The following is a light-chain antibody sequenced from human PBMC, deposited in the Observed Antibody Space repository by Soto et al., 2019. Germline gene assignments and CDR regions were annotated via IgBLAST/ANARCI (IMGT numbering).Light chain of an antibody. CDR2: AAS. Sequence: DIQLTQSPSFLPASVGDRVTITCRASQGISNYLAWYQQKPGKAPGLLMYAASTLQRGVSSRFSGSGSGTEFTLTISNLQPEDFATYDCQQLNSYPLTFGGGTKVEIK. J-gene: IGKJ4*01. CDR3: QQLNSYPLT. CDR1: QGISNY. V-gene: IGKV1-9*01.